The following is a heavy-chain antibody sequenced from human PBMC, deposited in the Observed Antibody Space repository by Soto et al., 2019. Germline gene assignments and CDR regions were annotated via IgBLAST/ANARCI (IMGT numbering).Heavy chain of an antibody. Sequence: GESLKISRKGSGYSFTSYWIGWVRQMPGKGLEWMGIIYPGDSDTRYSPSFQGQVTISADEPISTAYLQWRSLKASDTAMYYCARLYDSSLTGAFDIWGQGTMLTVS. CDR3: ARLYDSSLTGAFDI. CDR1: GYSFTSYW. D-gene: IGHD3-22*01. CDR2: IYPGDSDT. V-gene: IGHV5-51*04. J-gene: IGHJ3*02.